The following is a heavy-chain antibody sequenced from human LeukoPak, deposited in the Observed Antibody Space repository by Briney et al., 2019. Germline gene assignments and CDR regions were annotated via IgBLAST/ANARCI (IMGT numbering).Heavy chain of an antibody. CDR3: ARGRGCSGGSCYDSANAFDI. V-gene: IGHV1-69*06. D-gene: IGHD2-15*01. J-gene: IGHJ3*02. CDR1: GGTFSSYA. CDR2: IIPIFGTA. Sequence: ASVKVSCKASGGTFSSYAISWVRQAPGQGLEWMGGIIPIFGTANYAQKFQGRVTITADKSTSTAYMELRSLRSEDTAVYYCARGRGCSGGSCYDSANAFDIWGQGTMVTVSS.